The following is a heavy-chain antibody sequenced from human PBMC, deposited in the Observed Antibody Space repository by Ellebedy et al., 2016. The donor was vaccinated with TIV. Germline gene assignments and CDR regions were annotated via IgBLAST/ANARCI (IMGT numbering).Heavy chain of an antibody. CDR1: GYTFTTFA. Sequence: AASVKVSCKASGYTFTTFAIHWVRQAPGQSPEWMGWINVADANTNYSQKLQGRVTMTTDTSTSTAYMELRSLRSDDTAVYYCARDILRLVLAYWGQGTLVTVSS. CDR3: ARDILRLVLAY. D-gene: IGHD6-19*01. J-gene: IGHJ4*02. CDR2: INVADANT. V-gene: IGHV1-3*01.